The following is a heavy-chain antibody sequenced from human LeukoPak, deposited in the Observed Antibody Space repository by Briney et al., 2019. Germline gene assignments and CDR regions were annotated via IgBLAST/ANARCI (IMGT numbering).Heavy chain of an antibody. CDR2: IYYSGST. V-gene: IGHV4-59*01. CDR3: ARGPHSSGWYHFDY. D-gene: IGHD6-13*01. Sequence: SETLSLTCTVSGGSISSYYWSWIRQPPGKGLEWIGYIYYSGSTNYNPSLKSRVTISVDTSKNQFSLKLRSVTAADTAVYYCARGPHSSGWYHFDYWGQGTLVTVSS. J-gene: IGHJ4*02. CDR1: GGSISSYY.